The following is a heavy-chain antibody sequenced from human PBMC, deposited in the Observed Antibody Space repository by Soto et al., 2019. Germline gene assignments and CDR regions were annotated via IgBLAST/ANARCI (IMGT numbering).Heavy chain of an antibody. J-gene: IGHJ4*02. CDR3: ARLAPCSGGICYSRPIDF. CDR2: ITPNNGDT. CDR1: GYSFATYG. Sequence: QVQLQQSGAEVKKPGASLKVSCKASGYSFATYGLSWVRQAPGQGLQWMGWITPNNGDTNYAQRLQGRLTMTTDTATNTAYMELRSLRSDDTAVYFCARLAPCSGGICYSRPIDFWGQGTLVTVSS. D-gene: IGHD2-15*01. V-gene: IGHV1-18*01.